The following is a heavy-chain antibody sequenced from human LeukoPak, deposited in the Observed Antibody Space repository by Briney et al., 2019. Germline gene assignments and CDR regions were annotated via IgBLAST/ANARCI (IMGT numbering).Heavy chain of an antibody. CDR1: GDTFSSYA. CDR3: ARGPYCSSTSCYRSLDY. Sequence: GASVKVSCKASGDTFSSYAISWVRQAPGQGLEWMGGIIPIFGTANYAQKFQGRVTITTDESTSTAYMELSSLRSEDTAVYYCARGPYCSSTSCYRSLDYWGQGTLVTVSS. J-gene: IGHJ4*02. V-gene: IGHV1-69*05. D-gene: IGHD2-2*02. CDR2: IIPIFGTA.